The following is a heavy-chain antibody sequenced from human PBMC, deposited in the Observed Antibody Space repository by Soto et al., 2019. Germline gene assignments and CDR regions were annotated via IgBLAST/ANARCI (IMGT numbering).Heavy chain of an antibody. Sequence: GESLKISCRSSEDSFTSHWIGWVRQMPGKGLEYMGIIYTGDSDTRYSPSFQGQVTISADKSIRTAYLQWSSLKASDTAVYYCASGVTWDYFDSWGQGTQVTVSS. CDR3: ASGVTWDYFDS. D-gene: IGHD1-26*01. J-gene: IGHJ4*02. CDR1: EDSFTSHW. CDR2: IYTGDSDT. V-gene: IGHV5-51*01.